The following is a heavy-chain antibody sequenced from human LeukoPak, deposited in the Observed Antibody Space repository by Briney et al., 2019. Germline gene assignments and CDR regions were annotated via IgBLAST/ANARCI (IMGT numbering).Heavy chain of an antibody. CDR1: GFSFSDSA. D-gene: IGHD2-8*01. CDR2: IRSEPKNFAT. J-gene: IGHJ5*02. V-gene: IGHV3-73*01. CDR3: FSTNSTPGGNWFDP. Sequence: PGGSLRLSCVASGFSFSDSAMHWVRQAAGKGLEWVGRIRSEPKNFATAYAASVKGRFTISRDDSKNTAYLLMDGLKNEDTAVYYCFSTNSTPGGNWFDPWGQGTLVTVSS.